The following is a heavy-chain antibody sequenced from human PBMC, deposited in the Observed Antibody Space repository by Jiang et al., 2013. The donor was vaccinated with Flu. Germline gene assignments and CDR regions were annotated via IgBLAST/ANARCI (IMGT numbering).Heavy chain of an antibody. CDR2: INMDGSSI. J-gene: IGHJ4*02. CDR3: ARGAGVGVENYVISY. D-gene: IGHD2-8*01. V-gene: IGHV3-74*01. Sequence: GLVWVSRINMDGSSISYADSVKGRITISRDNAKNTVYLQMDSLRAEETAVYYCARGAGVGVENYVISYWGQGTLVTVSS.